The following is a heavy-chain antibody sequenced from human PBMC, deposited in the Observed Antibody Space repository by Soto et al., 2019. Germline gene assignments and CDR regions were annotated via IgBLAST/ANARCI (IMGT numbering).Heavy chain of an antibody. D-gene: IGHD6-25*01. J-gene: IGHJ5*02. CDR3: AKGHASGS. CDR1: GFTFRTYA. Sequence: EVQLLESGGGFVQPGGSLRLSCVVSGFTFRTYAMTWVRQAPGKGLEWVSFISNSGGRTNYADSVRGRFTTSRDNSKNPLYLQMNSLRAEDTALYYCAKGHASGSWGPGTQVTVSS. V-gene: IGHV3-23*01. CDR2: ISNSGGRT.